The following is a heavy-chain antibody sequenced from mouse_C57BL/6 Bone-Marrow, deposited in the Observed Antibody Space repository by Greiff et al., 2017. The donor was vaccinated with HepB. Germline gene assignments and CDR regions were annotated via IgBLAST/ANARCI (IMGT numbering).Heavy chain of an antibody. CDR1: GYTFTSYW. CDR2: IYPGSGST. V-gene: IGHV1-55*01. CDR3: ARRSNPYYAMDY. D-gene: IGHD2-5*01. Sequence: QVQLKQPGAELVKPGASVKMSCKASGYTFTSYWITWVKQRPGQGLEWIGDIYPGSGSTNYNEKFKSKATLTVDTSSSTAYMQRSSLTSEDSAVYYCARRSNPYYAMDYWGQGTSVTVSS. J-gene: IGHJ4*01.